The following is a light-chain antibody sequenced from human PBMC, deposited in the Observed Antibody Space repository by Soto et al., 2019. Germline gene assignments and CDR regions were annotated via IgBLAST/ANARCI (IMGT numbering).Light chain of an antibody. J-gene: IGLJ3*02. CDR2: STS. CDR3: LLHDGAVPPV. Sequence: QAVVTQEPSLTVSPGGTVTLTCASSTGTVTSGYYPNWFQQKPGQAPRSLIYSTSNRHSWTPARFSGSILGGKAALTLSGVQPEDEADDYCLLHDGAVPPVFGGGTKLTVL. CDR1: TGTVTSGYY. V-gene: IGLV7-43*01.